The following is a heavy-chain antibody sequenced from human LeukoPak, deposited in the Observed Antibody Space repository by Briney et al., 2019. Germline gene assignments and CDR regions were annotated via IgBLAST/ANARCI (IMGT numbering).Heavy chain of an antibody. V-gene: IGHV4-39*07. CDR2: IYYSGST. J-gene: IGHJ4*02. CDR3: AKAPGGSGFGELRYFDY. D-gene: IGHD3-10*01. Sequence: PSETLSLTCTVSGGSISSSSYYWGWIRQPPGKGLEWIGTIYYSGSTYYNPSLKSRVTISVDTSKNQFSLKLSSVTAAATAVYYRAKAPGGSGFGELRYFDYWGPGNLVTVSA. CDR1: GGSISSSSYY.